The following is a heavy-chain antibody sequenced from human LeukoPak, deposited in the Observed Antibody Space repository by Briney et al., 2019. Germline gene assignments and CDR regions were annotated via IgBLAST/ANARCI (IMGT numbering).Heavy chain of an antibody. CDR3: ARVGYYDSSGF. CDR1: GFTFSDYY. J-gene: IGHJ4*02. Sequence: GGSLRLSCAASGFTFSDYYMGWLRQAPGKGLEGVSYISSSGSTIYYADSVKGRFTISRDNAENSLYLQMNSLRAEDTAVYYCARVGYYDSSGFWGQGTLVTVSS. V-gene: IGHV3-11*04. D-gene: IGHD3-22*01. CDR2: ISSSGSTI.